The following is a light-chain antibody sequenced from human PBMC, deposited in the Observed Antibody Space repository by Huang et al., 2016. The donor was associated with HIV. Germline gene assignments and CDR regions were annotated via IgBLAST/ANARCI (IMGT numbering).Light chain of an antibody. CDR2: AAS. CDR3: QQHNTWPRT. Sequence: EIVMTQSPATLSVSPGERATLSCRASQSVGSNLAWYQQRRGQAPRLLIYAASTRASGIPARFSGSGSGTEFTLTVSSLQSEDCAVYYCQQHNTWPRTFGQGTRV. J-gene: IGKJ1*01. CDR1: QSVGSN. V-gene: IGKV3-15*01.